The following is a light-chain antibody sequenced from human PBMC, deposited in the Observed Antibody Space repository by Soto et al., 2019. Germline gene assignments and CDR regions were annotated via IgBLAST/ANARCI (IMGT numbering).Light chain of an antibody. CDR1: RSVSSN. V-gene: IGKV3-15*01. J-gene: IGKJ2*01. CDR2: GAS. CDR3: QQYNNWPMYT. Sequence: EIVMTQSPATLSVSPGERATLSCRASRSVSSNLAWYQQKPGQAPRLLIYGASTRATGIPARFSGSGSGTEFTLTISSLQSEDFAVYYCQQYNNWPMYTFGQGTKVDIK.